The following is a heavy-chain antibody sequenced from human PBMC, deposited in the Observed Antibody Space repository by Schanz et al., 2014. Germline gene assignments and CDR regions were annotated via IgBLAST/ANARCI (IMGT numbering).Heavy chain of an antibody. CDR2: ISAYTNNT. D-gene: IGHD6-19*01. J-gene: IGHJ2*01. Sequence: GPEVKEPGASVKVSCEASRYTFNTYGLNWVRQAPGQGLEWMGWISAYTNNTNYAQKVQGRVTMTTDTSTGTAYMELRSLRSDDTAVYYCARADSSGPDWYFDLWGRGTLVTVSS. CDR1: RYTFNTYG. CDR3: ARADSSGPDWYFDL. V-gene: IGHV1-18*01.